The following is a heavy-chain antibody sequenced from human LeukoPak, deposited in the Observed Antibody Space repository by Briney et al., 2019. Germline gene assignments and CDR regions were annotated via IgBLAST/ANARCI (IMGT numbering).Heavy chain of an antibody. J-gene: IGHJ4*02. CDR1: GGSISSYY. Sequence: SETLSLTCTVSGGSISSYYWSWIRQPPGKGLEWIGSIYYSGSTYYNPSLKSRVTISVDTSKNQFSLKLSSVTAADTAVYYCASLTPPFSVDYWGQGTLVTVSS. V-gene: IGHV4-39*01. CDR3: ASLTPPFSVDY. CDR2: IYYSGST. D-gene: IGHD3-3*02.